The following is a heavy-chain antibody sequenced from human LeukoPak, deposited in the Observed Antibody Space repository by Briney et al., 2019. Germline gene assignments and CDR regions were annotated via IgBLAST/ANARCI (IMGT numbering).Heavy chain of an antibody. CDR3: ARDAPTIDHAFDI. Sequence: GGSLRLSCAGSGFTFSSYGMHWVRQAPGKGLEWVAFIRYDGSNKYYADSVKGRFTISRDNAKNSLYLQMNSLRAEDTAVYYCARDAPTIDHAFDIWGQGTMVTVSS. V-gene: IGHV3-30*02. D-gene: IGHD2-15*01. CDR1: GFTFSSYG. J-gene: IGHJ3*02. CDR2: IRYDGSNK.